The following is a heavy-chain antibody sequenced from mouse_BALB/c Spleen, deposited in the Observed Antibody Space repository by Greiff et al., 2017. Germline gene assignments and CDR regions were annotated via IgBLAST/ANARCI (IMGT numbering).Heavy chain of an antibody. V-gene: IGHV5-2*01. CDR1: EYEFPSHD. CDR2: INSDGGST. D-gene: IGHD2-14*01. J-gene: IGHJ3*01. CDR3: ARGGNYRYGWFAY. Sequence: EVNVVESGGGLVKPGGSLKLSCESNEYEFPSHDMSWVRKTPEKRLELVAAINSDGGSTYYPDTMERRFIISRDNTKKTLYLQMSSLRSEDTALYYCARGGNYRYGWFAYWGQGTLVTVSA.